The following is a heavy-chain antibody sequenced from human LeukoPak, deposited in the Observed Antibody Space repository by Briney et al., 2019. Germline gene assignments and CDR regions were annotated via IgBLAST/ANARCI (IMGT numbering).Heavy chain of an antibody. V-gene: IGHV4-39*07. CDR2: IYYSGTT. CDR1: GGSLSSSRYH. Sequence: SETLSLTCTVSGGSLSSSRYHWGWPRQPPGTGRQWIGSIYYSGTTYYNPSLNSRATISRDTSKNQFSLKLSSVTAAATAVYSCARGGYSYGGFDYWGQGTLVTVSS. CDR3: ARGGYSYGGFDY. J-gene: IGHJ4*02. D-gene: IGHD5-18*01.